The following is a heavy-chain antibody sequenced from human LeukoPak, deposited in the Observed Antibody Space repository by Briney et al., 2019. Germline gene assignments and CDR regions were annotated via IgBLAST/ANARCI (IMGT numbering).Heavy chain of an antibody. D-gene: IGHD3-10*01. CDR3: ARAVIPRFGPYYYYYMDV. CDR1: GGSISSSSYY. CDR2: IYYSGST. Sequence: SETLSLTCTVSGGSISSSSYYWGWIRHPPGKGLEWSGRIYYSGSTYYNPSLQSRVTISVDTSKIQFSLKLSSVTAADTDVYYCARAVIPRFGPYYYYYMDVWGKGTTVTISS. J-gene: IGHJ6*03. V-gene: IGHV4-39*07.